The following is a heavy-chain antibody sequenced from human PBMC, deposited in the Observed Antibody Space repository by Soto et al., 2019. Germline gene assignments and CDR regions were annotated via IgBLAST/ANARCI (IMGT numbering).Heavy chain of an antibody. J-gene: IGHJ5*02. CDR1: GFTFSSYA. CDR3: ARGYDILTGYYGFDP. V-gene: IGHV3-30-3*01. Sequence: GGSLRLSCAAAGFTFSSYAMHWVRQAPGKGLEWVAVISYDGSNKYYADSVKGRSTISRDNSKNTLYLQMNSLRAEDTAVYYCARGYDILTGYYGFDPWGQGTLVTVSS. CDR2: ISYDGSNK. D-gene: IGHD3-9*01.